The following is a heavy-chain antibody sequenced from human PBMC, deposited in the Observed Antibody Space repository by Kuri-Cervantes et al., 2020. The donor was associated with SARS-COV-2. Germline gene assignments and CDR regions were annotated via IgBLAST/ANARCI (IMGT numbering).Heavy chain of an antibody. V-gene: IGHV4-38-2*02. J-gene: IGHJ2*01. CDR3: ARRTVGHFDL. D-gene: IGHD3-16*01. Sequence: SETLSLTCTVSNYSISSGYYWGWIRQPPGKGLEWIASVYHSGSTSYSPSLKSRVTISVEKSKNQFSLKLSSVTAADTAVYYCARRTVGHFDLWGRGTLVTVSS. CDR2: VYHSGST. CDR1: NYSISSGYY.